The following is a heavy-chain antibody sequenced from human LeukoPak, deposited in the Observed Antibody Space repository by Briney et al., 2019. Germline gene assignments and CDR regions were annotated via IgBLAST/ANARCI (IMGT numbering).Heavy chain of an antibody. Sequence: GGSLRLSCVASGFTFSDFSDYYMSWIRQAPGKGLEWVSYISITSGYTRYADSVKGRFTISRDNAKKSLYLQMNSLRVEDTAVYYCASHGGHDYFDNWGQGTLVTVSS. J-gene: IGHJ4*02. D-gene: IGHD5-12*01. CDR2: ISITSGYT. CDR3: ASHGGHDYFDN. V-gene: IGHV3-11*06. CDR1: GFTFSDFSDYY.